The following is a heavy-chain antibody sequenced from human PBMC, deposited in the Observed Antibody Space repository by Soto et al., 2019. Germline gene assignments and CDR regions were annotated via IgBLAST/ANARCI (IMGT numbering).Heavy chain of an antibody. J-gene: IGHJ4*02. Sequence: SETLSLTCTVSGGSISSYYWSWIRQPPGKGLEWIGYIYYSGSTNYNPSLKSRVTISVDTSKSQFSLKLSSVTAADTAVYYCASSIFGVATGPFSLDYWGQGTLVTVSS. CDR3: ASSIFGVATGPFSLDY. D-gene: IGHD3-3*01. V-gene: IGHV4-59*08. CDR1: GGSISSYY. CDR2: IYYSGST.